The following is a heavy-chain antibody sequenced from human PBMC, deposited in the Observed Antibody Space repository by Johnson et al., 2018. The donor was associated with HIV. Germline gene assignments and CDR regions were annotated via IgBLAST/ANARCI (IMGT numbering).Heavy chain of an antibody. CDR3: AREATGTTNAFYM. Sequence: QMQLVESGGGVVQPGRSLRLSCAASGFPFSSYAMHWVRQAPGKGLEWVAVISYDGSNRYYTESVKGRFTISRDNSENTLYLQMNSLRAEDTAVYYCAREATGTTNAFYMWGQGTMVTVSS. CDR2: ISYDGSNR. D-gene: IGHD1-7*01. CDR1: GFPFSSYA. V-gene: IGHV3-30*04. J-gene: IGHJ3*02.